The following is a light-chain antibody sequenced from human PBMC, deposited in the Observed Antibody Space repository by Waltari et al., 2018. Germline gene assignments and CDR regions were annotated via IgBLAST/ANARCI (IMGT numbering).Light chain of an antibody. CDR1: PSLLSTSDHRNH. CDR3: QQYINPPYT. Sequence: DIVVTQSPDSLAVSLGERATISSTSSPSLLSTSDHRNHLSLYQQKPGQPPKLLIYRASSRESGVPDRFSGYGSGTDFTLTISSLQAEDVAVYYCQQYINPPYTFGQGTKLQI. V-gene: IGKV4-1*01. CDR2: RAS. J-gene: IGKJ2*01.